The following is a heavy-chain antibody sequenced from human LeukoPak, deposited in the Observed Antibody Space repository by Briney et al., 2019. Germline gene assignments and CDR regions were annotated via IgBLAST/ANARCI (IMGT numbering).Heavy chain of an antibody. V-gene: IGHV4-34*01. J-gene: IGHJ4*02. Sequence: SETLSLTCAVYGGSFSGYYWSWIRQPPGKGLEWIGEINHSGSTNYNPSLKSRVTISVDTSKNQFSLKLSSVTAADTAVYYCASTDYYANYWGQGTLVTVSS. CDR1: GGSFSGYY. CDR3: ASTDYYANY. CDR2: INHSGST. D-gene: IGHD3-10*01.